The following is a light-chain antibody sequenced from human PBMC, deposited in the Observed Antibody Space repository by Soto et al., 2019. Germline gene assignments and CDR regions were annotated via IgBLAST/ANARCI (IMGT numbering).Light chain of an antibody. V-gene: IGLV1-44*01. J-gene: IGLJ1*01. Sequence: QAVVTQPPSASGTPGQRVTISCSGSSSNIGSNTVNWYQQLPGTAPKLLLYSSNQRPSGVPDRFSGYKSGTSASLAISGLQYEDAADYYCAAWDDSLNGPVFGTGTKLTVL. CDR2: SSN. CDR1: SSNIGSNT. CDR3: AAWDDSLNGPV.